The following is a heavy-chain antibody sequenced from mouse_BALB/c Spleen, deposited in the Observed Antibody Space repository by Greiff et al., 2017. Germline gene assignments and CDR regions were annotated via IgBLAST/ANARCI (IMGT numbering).Heavy chain of an antibody. CDR2: ISSGGST. Sequence: EVQLQESGGGLVKPGGSLKLSCAASGFTFSSYAMSWVRQTPEKRLEWVASISSGGSTYYPDSVKGRFTISRDNARNILYLQMSSLRSEDTAMYYCARDYGNYFDYWGQGTTLTVSS. CDR1: GFTFSSYA. CDR3: ARDYGNYFDY. V-gene: IGHV5-6-5*01. J-gene: IGHJ2*01. D-gene: IGHD2-1*01.